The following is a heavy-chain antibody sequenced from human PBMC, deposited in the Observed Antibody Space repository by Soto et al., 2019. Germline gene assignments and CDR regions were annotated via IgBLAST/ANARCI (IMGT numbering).Heavy chain of an antibody. CDR3: ARRRIVPTTNFDY. V-gene: IGHV4-39*01. CDR2: IFHTGAT. D-gene: IGHD1-26*01. CDR1: GDSISSSSFY. J-gene: IGHJ4*02. Sequence: SETLSLTCTVSGDSISSSSFYWGWIRQPPGKGLEWIGHIFHTGATYQNPTLKSLLRMSVDTSKNQFSLNLSSVTATDTAVYYCARRRIVPTTNFDYWGQGTLVTVSS.